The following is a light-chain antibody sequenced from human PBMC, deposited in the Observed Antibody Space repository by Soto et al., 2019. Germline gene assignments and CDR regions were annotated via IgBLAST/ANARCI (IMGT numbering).Light chain of an antibody. Sequence: QSVLTQPASVSGSHGQASSISCTGTSSDVGGYNYVSWYQQHPGKAPKLMIYDVSNRPSGVSNRFSGSKSGNTASLTISGLQAEDEADYYCSSYTSSSTLGVFGTGTKVTVL. CDR2: DVS. J-gene: IGLJ1*01. V-gene: IGLV2-14*01. CDR3: SSYTSSSTLGV. CDR1: SSDVGGYNY.